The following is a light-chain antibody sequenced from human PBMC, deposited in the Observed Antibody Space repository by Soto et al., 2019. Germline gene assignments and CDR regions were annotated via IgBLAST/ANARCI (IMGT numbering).Light chain of an antibody. Sequence: QSVLTQPPSASGSPGQSVTISCTGTSSDVGGYNYVSWYQQQPGKAPKLMIYEVNKRPSGVPDRFSGSKSGNTASLTVSGLQAEDEADYYCSSYAGSNNYVVFGGGTQLTVL. J-gene: IGLJ2*01. CDR1: SSDVGGYNY. V-gene: IGLV2-8*01. CDR2: EVN. CDR3: SSYAGSNNYVV.